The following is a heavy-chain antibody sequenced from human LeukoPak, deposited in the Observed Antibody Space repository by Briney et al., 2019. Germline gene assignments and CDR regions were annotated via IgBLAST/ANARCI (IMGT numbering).Heavy chain of an antibody. J-gene: IGHJ3*02. CDR3: ASAGATFGPDDAFDI. V-gene: IGHV4-59*08. D-gene: IGHD1-26*01. CDR2: VYKTGSA. CDR1: GGPISGSY. Sequence: SETLSLTCPVSGGPISGSYWNWIRQSPGKGLEWIGYVYKTGSASYNPSLKTRVTISLDTSKNQFSLKLSSVTAADTAVYYCASAGATFGPDDAFDIWGQGTMVTVSS.